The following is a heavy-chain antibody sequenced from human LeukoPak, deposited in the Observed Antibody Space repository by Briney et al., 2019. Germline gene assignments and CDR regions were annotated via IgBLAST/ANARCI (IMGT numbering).Heavy chain of an antibody. CDR1: GFTFSSYE. V-gene: IGHV3-48*03. D-gene: IGHD3-10*01. Sequence: GGSLRLSCAASGFTFSSYEMNWVRQAPGKGLEWVSYISSSGSTIYYADSVKGRFTISRDNAKNSLYLQMNSLRAEDTAVYYCARVPVRGAYKVWFDAWGQGTLVTVSS. J-gene: IGHJ5*02. CDR3: ARVPVRGAYKVWFDA. CDR2: ISSSGSTI.